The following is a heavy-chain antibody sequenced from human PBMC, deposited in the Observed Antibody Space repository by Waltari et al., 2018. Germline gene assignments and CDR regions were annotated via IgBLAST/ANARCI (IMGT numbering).Heavy chain of an antibody. CDR1: GPSIARGGYS. Sequence: QVRLQESGAGLLQPSATLSLNCDVSGPSIARGGYSWSWVRQAPGKGLEWIGFVFYSGTAYYNPSLRSRVKISVDMSKNRFSLRLNSVTPADTAVYYCARESRATINYYGLDLWGQGTTVTVSS. CDR3: ARESRATINYYGLDL. V-gene: IGHV4-31*11. J-gene: IGHJ6*02. CDR2: VFYSGTA.